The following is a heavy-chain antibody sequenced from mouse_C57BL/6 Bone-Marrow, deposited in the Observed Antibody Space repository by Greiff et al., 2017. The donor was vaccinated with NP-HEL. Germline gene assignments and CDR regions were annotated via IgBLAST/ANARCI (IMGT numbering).Heavy chain of an antibody. J-gene: IGHJ1*03. CDR3: ARRTVVARDWYFDV. CDR2: ISSGGSYT. V-gene: IGHV5-6*02. D-gene: IGHD1-1*01. CDR1: GFTFSSYG. Sequence: EVKLVESGGDLVKPGGSLKLSCAASGFTFSSYGMSWVRQTPDKRLEWVATISSGGSYTYYPDSVKGRFTISRDNAKNTLYLQMSSLKSEDTAMYYCARRTVVARDWYFDVWGTGTTVTVSS.